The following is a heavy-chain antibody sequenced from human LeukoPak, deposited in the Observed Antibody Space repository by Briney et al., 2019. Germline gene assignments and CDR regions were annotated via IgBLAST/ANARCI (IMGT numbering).Heavy chain of an antibody. V-gene: IGHV4-59*12. CDR2: MFYTGST. D-gene: IGHD1-26*01. CDR3: ARDPLGDS. Sequence: SETLSLTCTVSGGSITSYYWSWIRQPPGKGLEWIRYMFYTGSTNYNPSLKSRVTISVDTSKNQFSLKLSSVTAADTAVYYCARDPLGDSWGQGTLVTVSS. J-gene: IGHJ4*02. CDR1: GGSITSYY.